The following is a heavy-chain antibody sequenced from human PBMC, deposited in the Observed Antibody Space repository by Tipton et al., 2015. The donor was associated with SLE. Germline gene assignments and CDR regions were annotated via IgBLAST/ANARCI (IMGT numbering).Heavy chain of an antibody. CDR1: GGSISSYY. V-gene: IGHV4-59*12. J-gene: IGHJ4*02. Sequence: TLSLTCTVSGGSISSYYWSWIRQPPGKGLEWIGYIYYSGSTNYNPSLKSRVTISVDTSKNQFSLKLSSVTAADTAVYYCARDGSSSTSDSWGQGTLVTVSS. CDR3: ARDGSSSTSDS. CDR2: IYYSGST. D-gene: IGHD6-13*01.